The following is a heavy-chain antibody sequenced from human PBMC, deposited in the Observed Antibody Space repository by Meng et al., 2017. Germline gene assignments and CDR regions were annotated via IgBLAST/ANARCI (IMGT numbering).Heavy chain of an antibody. Sequence: VQLQQWGGGLLKPSWTLSFTGLVYGGSLSGYYGSWIRQPPGKGLECIGEINHSGRTKYNPSLKSRVTISVDTSKNQFSLKLSSVTAADTAVYYCARGRYFDWLSYRYYFDYWGQGTLVTVSS. CDR1: GGSLSGYY. CDR3: ARGRYFDWLSYRYYFDY. J-gene: IGHJ4*02. V-gene: IGHV4-34*01. D-gene: IGHD3-9*01. CDR2: INHSGRT.